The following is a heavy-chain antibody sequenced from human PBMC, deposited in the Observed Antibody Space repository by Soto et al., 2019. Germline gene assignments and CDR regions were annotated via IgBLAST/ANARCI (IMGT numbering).Heavy chain of an antibody. V-gene: IGHV3-30-3*01. D-gene: IGHD3-3*02. CDR2: ISYDGSNK. CDR1: GFTFSSYA. CDR3: ARVGFSYYYYYYGMDV. J-gene: IGHJ6*04. Sequence: GWSLRLSCAASGFTFSSYAMHLVRQAPGKGLEWVAVISYDGSNKYYADSVKGRFTISRDNSKNTLYLQMNSLRAEDTAVYYCARVGFSYYYYYYGMDVWGKGTTVTVSS.